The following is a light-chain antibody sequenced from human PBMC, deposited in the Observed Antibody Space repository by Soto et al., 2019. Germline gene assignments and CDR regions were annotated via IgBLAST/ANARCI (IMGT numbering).Light chain of an antibody. CDR3: QQRSNWPT. J-gene: IGKJ2*01. CDR2: AAS. V-gene: IGKV3-11*01. Sequence: DIVLTQSPASLSLSLGERATLSCRASQGVSSYLAWYQQKPGKSPRLLIYAASIRATGIPARFSGSGSGTDFTLTISSLEHEDLAVYYCQQRSNWPTFGQGTKVESK. CDR1: QGVSSY.